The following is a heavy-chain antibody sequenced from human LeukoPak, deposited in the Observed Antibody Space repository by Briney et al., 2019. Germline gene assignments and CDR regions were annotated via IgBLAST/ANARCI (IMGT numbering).Heavy chain of an antibody. CDR2: INPNSGGT. D-gene: IGHD6-13*01. CDR3: ARVSSSSWYYSDY. Sequence: ASVKVSCKASGYTFTSYGISWVRQAPGQGLEWMGWINPNSGGTNYAQKFQGRVTMTRDTSISTAYMELSRLRSDDTAVYYCARVSSSSWYYSDYWGQGTLVTVSS. J-gene: IGHJ4*02. V-gene: IGHV1-2*02. CDR1: GYTFTSYG.